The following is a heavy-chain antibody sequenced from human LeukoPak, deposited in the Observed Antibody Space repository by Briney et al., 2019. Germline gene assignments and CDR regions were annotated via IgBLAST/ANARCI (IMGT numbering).Heavy chain of an antibody. Sequence: GGSLRLSCAASGFTFSDYYMSWIRQAPGKGLEWVSYISSSGSTIYYADSLKGRFTISRDNAKNSLYLQMNSLRAEDTAVYYCARDDTAMVLNNHYYYGMDVWGQGTTVTVSS. J-gene: IGHJ6*02. CDR2: ISSSGSTI. V-gene: IGHV3-11*04. CDR1: GFTFSDYY. CDR3: ARDDTAMVLNNHYYYGMDV. D-gene: IGHD5-18*01.